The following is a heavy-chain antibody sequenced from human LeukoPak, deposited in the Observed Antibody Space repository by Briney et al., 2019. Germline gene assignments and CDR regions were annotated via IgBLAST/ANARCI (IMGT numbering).Heavy chain of an antibody. J-gene: IGHJ6*03. D-gene: IGHD1-26*01. CDR2: IRYDGSNK. CDR3: AKDRGDYCYMDV. CDR1: GFTFSSYG. V-gene: IGHV3-30*02. Sequence: GGSLRLSCVASGFTFSSYGMHWVRQAPGKGLEWVAFIRYDGSNKYYADSVKGRFTISRDNPKNTVYLQMNSLRGEDTAVYYCAKDRGDYCYMDVWGKGTTVTVSS.